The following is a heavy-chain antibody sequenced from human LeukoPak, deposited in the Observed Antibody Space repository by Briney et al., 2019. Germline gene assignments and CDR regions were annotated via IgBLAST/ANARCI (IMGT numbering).Heavy chain of an antibody. J-gene: IGHJ4*02. CDR2: ISSNGGST. Sequence: GGSLRLSCAASGFTFSSYAMHWVRQAPGKGLEYVSAISSNGGSTYYANSVKGRFTISRDNSKNTLYLQMGSLRAEDTAVYYCARDSTYYYDSGSSGPHYFDFWGQGTLVTASS. CDR3: ARDSTYYYDSGSSGPHYFDF. D-gene: IGHD3-10*01. V-gene: IGHV3-64*01. CDR1: GFTFSSYA.